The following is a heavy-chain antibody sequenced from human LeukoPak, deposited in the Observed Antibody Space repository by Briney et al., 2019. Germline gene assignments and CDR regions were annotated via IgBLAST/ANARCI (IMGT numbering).Heavy chain of an antibody. D-gene: IGHD6-13*01. V-gene: IGHV4-61*02. J-gene: IGHJ6*03. CDR1: GGSISSGSYY. CDR2: IYTSGST. Sequence: SETLSLTCTVSGGSISSGSYYWSWIRQPAGKGLEWIGRIYTSGSTSYNPSLKSRVTISVDTSKNQFSLKLGSVTAADTAVYYCARASAGSSWTLKKYYYYYYMDVWGKGTTVTISS. CDR3: ARASAGSSWTLKKYYYYYYMDV.